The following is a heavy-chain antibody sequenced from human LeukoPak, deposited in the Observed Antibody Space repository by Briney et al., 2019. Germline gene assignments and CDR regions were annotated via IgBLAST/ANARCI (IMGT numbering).Heavy chain of an antibody. Sequence: GGSLRLSCAASGFTFSSYSMNWVRQAPGKGLEWVSHINIVNNAIYYSDSVKGRFTISRDNSKNTLYLQMNSLRAEDTAVYYCAKPDDYGDYGRFDYWGQGTLVTVSS. J-gene: IGHJ4*02. V-gene: IGHV3-48*01. D-gene: IGHD4-17*01. CDR2: INIVNNAI. CDR1: GFTFSSYS. CDR3: AKPDDYGDYGRFDY.